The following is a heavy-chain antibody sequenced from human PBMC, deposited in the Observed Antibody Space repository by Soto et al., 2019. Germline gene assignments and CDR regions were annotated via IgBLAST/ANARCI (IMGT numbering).Heavy chain of an antibody. V-gene: IGHV3-9*01. Sequence: GGSLRLSCAASGFTFDDYAMHWVRQAPGKGLEWVSGISWNSGSIGYADSVKGRFTISRDNAKNSLYLQMNSLRAEDTALYYCAKAGYYYDSSGYAEYFQHWGQGTLVTVSS. CDR3: AKAGYYYDSSGYAEYFQH. D-gene: IGHD3-22*01. J-gene: IGHJ1*01. CDR2: ISWNSGSI. CDR1: GFTFDDYA.